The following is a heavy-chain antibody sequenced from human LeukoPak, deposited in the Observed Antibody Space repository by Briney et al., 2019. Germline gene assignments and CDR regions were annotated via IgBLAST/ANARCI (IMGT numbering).Heavy chain of an antibody. CDR2: INPNGGGT. J-gene: IGHJ4*02. Sequence: ASVKVSCKTSGYTFTGYYMHWVRQAPGQGLEWMGWINPNGGGTNYAQKVQGRVTLTSDTSISTAYMELSRLTSDDTAMYYCDKSRTYTGYDAFDNWGQGTLVTVSS. D-gene: IGHD5-12*01. CDR3: DKSRTYTGYDAFDN. CDR1: GYTFTGYY. V-gene: IGHV1-2*02.